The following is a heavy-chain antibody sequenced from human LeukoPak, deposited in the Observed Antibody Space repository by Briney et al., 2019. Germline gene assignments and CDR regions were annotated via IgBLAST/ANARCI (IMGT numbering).Heavy chain of an antibody. CDR1: GGSISSYY. J-gene: IGHJ4*02. V-gene: IGHV4-59*12. CDR2: IYYSGSI. Sequence: PSETLSLTCTVSGGSISSYYWSWIRQPPGKGLEWIGYIYYSGSIYYNPSLKSRVTISVDTSKNQFSLKLSSVTAADTAVYYCARVRDPLGLPAYYFDYWGQGTLVTVSS. CDR3: ARVRDPLGLPAYYFDY.